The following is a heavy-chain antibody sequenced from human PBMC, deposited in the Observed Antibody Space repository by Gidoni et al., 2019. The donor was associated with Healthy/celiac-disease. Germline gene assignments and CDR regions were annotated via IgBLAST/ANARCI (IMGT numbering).Heavy chain of an antibody. J-gene: IGHJ3*02. D-gene: IGHD1-1*01. V-gene: IGHV4-34*01. CDR1: GGSFSGYY. CDR2: INHSGST. CDR3: ARVDDSYAFDI. Sequence: QVQLQQWGAGLLKPSETLSLTCAVYGGSFSGYYWSWIRQPPGKGLEWIGEINHSGSTNYNPSLKSRVTISVDTSKNQFSLKLSSVTAADTAVYYCARVDDSYAFDIWGQGTMVTVSS.